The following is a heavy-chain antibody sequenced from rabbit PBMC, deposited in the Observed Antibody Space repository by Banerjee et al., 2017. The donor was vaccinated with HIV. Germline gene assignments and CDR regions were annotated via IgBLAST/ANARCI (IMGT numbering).Heavy chain of an antibody. CDR1: GFSFSSDYY. D-gene: IGHD1-1*01. V-gene: IGHV1S45*01. J-gene: IGHJ4*01. Sequence: QEQLVESGGGLVKPGASLTLTCKASGFSFSSDYYMCWVRQAPGKGLEWIGCITTTSGNTDYASWAKGRFTISKTSSTTVTLQMTSLTAADTATYFCARGGGLSYFNLWGQGTLVTVS. CDR2: ITTTSGNT. CDR3: ARGGGLSYFNL.